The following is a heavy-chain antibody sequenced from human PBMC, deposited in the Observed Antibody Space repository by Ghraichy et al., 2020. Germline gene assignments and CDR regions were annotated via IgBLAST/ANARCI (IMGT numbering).Heavy chain of an antibody. Sequence: GSLRLSCAASGFTFSSYAMSWVRQAPGKGLEWVSAISGSGGSTYYADSVKGRFTISRDNSKNTLYLQMNSLRAEDTAVYYCAKDINFVVVPAAIGYYYYGMDVWGQGTMVTVSS. J-gene: IGHJ6*02. CDR2: ISGSGGST. CDR1: GFTFSSYA. D-gene: IGHD2-2*01. CDR3: AKDINFVVVPAAIGYYYYGMDV. V-gene: IGHV3-23*01.